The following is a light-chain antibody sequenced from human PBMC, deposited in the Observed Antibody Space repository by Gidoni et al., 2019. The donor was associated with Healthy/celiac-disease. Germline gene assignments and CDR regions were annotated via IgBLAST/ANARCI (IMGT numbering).Light chain of an antibody. CDR1: QSISSY. J-gene: IGKJ4*01. CDR3: QQSYSTPLT. Sequence: DIQITQPPSSLSASVGDGVAITCWASQSISSYLNWHRQKPEKAPKLLIYAASSLQSGVPSRFSGGESGTDFTLTIGSLQAEDFATYYWQQSYSTPLTFGGGTKVEIK. V-gene: IGKV1-39*01. CDR2: AAS.